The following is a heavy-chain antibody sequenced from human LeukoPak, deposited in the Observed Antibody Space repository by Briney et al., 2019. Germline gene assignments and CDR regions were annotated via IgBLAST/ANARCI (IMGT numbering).Heavy chain of an antibody. CDR1: GFIFSDYS. V-gene: IGHV3-21*06. J-gene: IGHJ4*02. D-gene: IGHD2-8*01. Sequence: GGSLRLSCAASGFIFSDYSMGWVRDTPEKGLVCVSSITTSRDQYHADSVKGRFTVSRDNAKSSVYLQMNSLRADDTAVYYCARDSYCPNDVCYDYWGQGILVTVS. CDR3: ARDSYCPNDVCYDY. CDR2: ITTSRDQ.